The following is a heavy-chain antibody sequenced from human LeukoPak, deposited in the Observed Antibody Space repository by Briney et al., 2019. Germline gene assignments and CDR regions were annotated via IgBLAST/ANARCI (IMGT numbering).Heavy chain of an antibody. Sequence: TASETLSLTCTVSGGSISSYYWSWIRQPLGKGLEWIGYIYYSGSTNYNPSLKSRVTISVDTSKNQFSLKLSSVTAADTAVYYCARVRRELLWFGEFLFDYWGQGTLVTVSS. J-gene: IGHJ4*02. CDR3: ARVRRELLWFGEFLFDY. V-gene: IGHV4-59*01. D-gene: IGHD3-10*01. CDR1: GGSISSYY. CDR2: IYYSGST.